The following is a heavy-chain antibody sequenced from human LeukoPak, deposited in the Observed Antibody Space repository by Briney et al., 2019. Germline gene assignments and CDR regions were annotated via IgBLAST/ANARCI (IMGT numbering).Heavy chain of an antibody. CDR3: ATLRGLWFGESQPSDY. V-gene: IGHV3-15*01. J-gene: IGHJ4*02. D-gene: IGHD3-10*01. Sequence: GGSLRLSCAASGFTFSNAWMSWVRQAPGKGLEWVGRIKSKTDGGTTDYAAPVKGRFTISRDDSKNTLYLQMNSLRAEDTAVYYCATLRGLWFGESQPSDYWGQGTLVTVSS. CDR1: GFTFSNAW. CDR2: IKSKTDGGTT.